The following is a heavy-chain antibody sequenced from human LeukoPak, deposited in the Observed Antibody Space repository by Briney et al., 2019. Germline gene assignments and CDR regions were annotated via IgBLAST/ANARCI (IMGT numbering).Heavy chain of an antibody. Sequence: GGSLRLSCAASGFTLSGYGMHWVRQAPGKGLEWVAFIRYDGSNKYYADSVKGRFTISRDNSKNTLYLQMNSLRAEDTAVYYCAKESVARSGAFDIWGQGTMVTVSS. V-gene: IGHV3-30*02. CDR2: IRYDGSNK. CDR3: AKESVARSGAFDI. CDR1: GFTLSGYG. D-gene: IGHD5/OR15-5a*01. J-gene: IGHJ3*02.